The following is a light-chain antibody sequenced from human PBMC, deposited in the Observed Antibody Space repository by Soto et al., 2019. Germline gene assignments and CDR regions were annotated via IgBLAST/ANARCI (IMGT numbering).Light chain of an antibody. Sequence: DIQMTQSPSTLSASIGDRVTITCRASQSIRSWLAWYQQKPGRAPKLLIYDASSLESGDPSRFSGSGSGTEFTLTISSLQPDDFAIYYCQQYNSYWTFGQGTKVEIK. V-gene: IGKV1-5*01. CDR3: QQYNSYWT. CDR2: DAS. J-gene: IGKJ1*01. CDR1: QSIRSW.